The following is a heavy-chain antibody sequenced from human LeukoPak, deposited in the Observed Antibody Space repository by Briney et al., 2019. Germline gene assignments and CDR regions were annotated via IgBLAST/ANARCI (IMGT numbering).Heavy chain of an antibody. CDR2: IYYSGST. Sequence: KPSETLSLTCAVSGGSISSSYYWSWIRQPPGKGLEWIGYIYYSGSTNYNPSLKSRVTISVDTSKNQFSLKLSSVTAADTAVYYCARVSTKAHFDWLLFTPHYYMDVWGKGTTVTISS. CDR3: ARVSTKAHFDWLLFTPHYYMDV. J-gene: IGHJ6*03. D-gene: IGHD3-9*01. V-gene: IGHV4-61*01. CDR1: GGSISSSYY.